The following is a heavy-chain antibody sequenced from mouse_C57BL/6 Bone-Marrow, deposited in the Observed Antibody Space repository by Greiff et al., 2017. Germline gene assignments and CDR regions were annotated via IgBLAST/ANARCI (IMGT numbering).Heavy chain of an antibody. CDR3: TRDYGSLYWYFDV. Sequence: EVKVEASGGGLVQPGGSMKLSCAASGFTFSDAWMDWVRQSPEKGLEWVAEIRNKANNHATYYAESVKGRFTISRDDSKSSVYLQMNSLRAEDTGIYYCTRDYGSLYWYFDVWGTGTTVTVSS. CDR2: IRNKANNHAT. D-gene: IGHD1-1*01. V-gene: IGHV6-6*01. CDR1: GFTFSDAW. J-gene: IGHJ1*03.